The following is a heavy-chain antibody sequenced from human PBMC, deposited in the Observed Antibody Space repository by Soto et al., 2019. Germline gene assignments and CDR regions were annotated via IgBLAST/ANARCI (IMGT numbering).Heavy chain of an antibody. Sequence: GGSLRLSCAGSGVIFRGYAVHWVRQTPGKGLEWVSSIGISGGSTYYAASVKGRFTISRDNSKNTLYLQVNSLRADDTAVYYCAKSGSHSYFDYWGQGTLVTVSS. CDR3: AKSGSHSYFDY. J-gene: IGHJ4*02. V-gene: IGHV3-23*01. CDR2: IGISGGST. D-gene: IGHD1-26*01. CDR1: GVIFRGYA.